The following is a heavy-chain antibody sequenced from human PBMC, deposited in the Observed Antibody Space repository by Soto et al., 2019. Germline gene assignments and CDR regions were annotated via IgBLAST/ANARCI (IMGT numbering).Heavy chain of an antibody. J-gene: IGHJ4*02. CDR1: GGSISSDY. Sequence: SETVSLTCTVSGGSISSDYWSWIRQPPGKGLEWIGYISYSGNTNYNPSLKSLVTISVDTPKKQFSLKLRSVTAADTAVYYCARVLSGSSLFDYWGQGMLVTVSS. V-gene: IGHV4-59*01. CDR3: ARVLSGSSLFDY. D-gene: IGHD1-26*01. CDR2: ISYSGNT.